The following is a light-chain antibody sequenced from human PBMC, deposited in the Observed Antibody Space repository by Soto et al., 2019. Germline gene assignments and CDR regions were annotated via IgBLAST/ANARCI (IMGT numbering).Light chain of an antibody. Sequence: QSALTQPASVSGSPGQSITISCTGTSSDVGSYNLVSWYQQHPGKAPKLMIYEGSKRPSGVSNRFSGSKSGNTASLTISGLQAEDEADYYCHSHTTTNSLVFGTGTKLTVL. CDR2: EGS. V-gene: IGLV2-14*02. CDR1: SSDVGSYNL. CDR3: HSHTTTNSLV. J-gene: IGLJ1*01.